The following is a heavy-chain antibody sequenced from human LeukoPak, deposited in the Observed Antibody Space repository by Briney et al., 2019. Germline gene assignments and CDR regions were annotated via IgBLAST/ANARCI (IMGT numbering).Heavy chain of an antibody. CDR3: AKDENYGSRSYWPGVFDY. CDR1: GFTFSSYW. Sequence: PGGSLRLSCAASGFTFSSYWMSWVRQAPGKGLEWVANIKQDGSEKYYVDSVKGRFTISRDNAKNSLYLQMNSLRAEDTAAYYCAKDENYGSRSYWPGVFDYWGQGTLVTVSS. D-gene: IGHD3-10*01. CDR2: IKQDGSEK. V-gene: IGHV3-7*03. J-gene: IGHJ4*02.